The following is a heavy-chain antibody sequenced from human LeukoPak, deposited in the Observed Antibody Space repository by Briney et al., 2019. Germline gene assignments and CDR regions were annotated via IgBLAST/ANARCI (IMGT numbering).Heavy chain of an antibody. V-gene: IGHV3-23*01. D-gene: IGHD6-13*01. CDR1: GFTFSSYA. Sequence: RRSLRLSWAVAGFTFSSYAMSWVRQAPGKGRGWVSGISSVGGTYYADSVQGRVTISRDNAKNTLYLQINNLRAEDTTVYYCAKDGYSNRRYDWFDPWGQGTLVTVSS. CDR2: ISSVGGT. J-gene: IGHJ5*02. CDR3: AKDGYSNRRYDWFDP.